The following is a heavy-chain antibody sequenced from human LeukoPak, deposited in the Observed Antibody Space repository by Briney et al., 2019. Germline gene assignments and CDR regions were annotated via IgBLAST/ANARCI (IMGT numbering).Heavy chain of an antibody. CDR1: GYTFTGYY. D-gene: IGHD2-15*01. Sequence: ASVKVSCKASGYTFTGYYMHWVRQAPGQGLEWMGRINPNSGGTNYAQKFQGRVTMTRDTSISTAYMELSRLRSDDTAVYYCARVRYCSGGSRYSRLEWFDPWGQGTLVTVSS. J-gene: IGHJ5*02. V-gene: IGHV1-2*06. CDR3: ARVRYCSGGSRYSRLEWFDP. CDR2: INPNSGGT.